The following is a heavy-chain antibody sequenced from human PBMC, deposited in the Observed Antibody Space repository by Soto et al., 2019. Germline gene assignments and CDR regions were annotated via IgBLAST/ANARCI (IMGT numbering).Heavy chain of an antibody. Sequence: QVQLQQSGRGVVKSSQALSLTGTVSVGSITRGGYYWSWIRQHPGKGLEWIGYIYSRVSTYYNPSLQTRVTITVDTSKSLFSLSLSSVTAADTAVYYCATSVAPCGQGALVTVSS. V-gene: IGHV4-31*03. J-gene: IGHJ5*02. CDR3: ATSVAP. CDR2: IYSRVST. CDR1: VGSITRGGYY.